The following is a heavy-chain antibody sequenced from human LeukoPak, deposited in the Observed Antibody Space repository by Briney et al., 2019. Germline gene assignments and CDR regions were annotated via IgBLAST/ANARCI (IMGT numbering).Heavy chain of an antibody. CDR2: ISSSGSTI. V-gene: IGHV3-48*03. Sequence: GGSLRLSCAASGFTFSSYEMNWVRQAPGKGLEWVSYISSSGSTIYYADSVKGRFTISRDNAKNSLYLQMNSLRAEDTAVYYCASLGGAAAGTPYDYWGQGTLVTVSS. CDR1: GFTFSSYE. CDR3: ASLGGAAAGTPYDY. J-gene: IGHJ4*02. D-gene: IGHD6-13*01.